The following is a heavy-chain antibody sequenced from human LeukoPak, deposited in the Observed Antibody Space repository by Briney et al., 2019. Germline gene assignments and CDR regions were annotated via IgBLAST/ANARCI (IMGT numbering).Heavy chain of an antibody. D-gene: IGHD2-8*01. V-gene: IGHV3-53*01. CDR1: GFTVSTYY. Sequence: GGSLRLSCAASGFTVSTYYMTWVRQAPGKGLECVSVIYSGGSTYYADSVKGRFTVSRDNSKNTLYLQMNSLRAEDTAMYYCARGLGYCTSTACLLPFDYWGQGTLVTVSS. J-gene: IGHJ4*02. CDR3: ARGLGYCTSTACLLPFDY. CDR2: IYSGGST.